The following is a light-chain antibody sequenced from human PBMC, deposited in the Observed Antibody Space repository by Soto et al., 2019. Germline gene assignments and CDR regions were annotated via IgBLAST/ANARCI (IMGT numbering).Light chain of an antibody. CDR1: QSIASY. J-gene: IGKJ4*01. CDR2: GAS. Sequence: EIVLTQSPATLSLSPGERATLSCRASQSIASYLVWYQQKPGQAPRLLVSGASNRAAGIPARFSGSGSGTDFTVTISSLEPEDFAVYYCLHRFGWPPVFGGGTKVEIK. CDR3: LHRFGWPPV. V-gene: IGKV3-11*01.